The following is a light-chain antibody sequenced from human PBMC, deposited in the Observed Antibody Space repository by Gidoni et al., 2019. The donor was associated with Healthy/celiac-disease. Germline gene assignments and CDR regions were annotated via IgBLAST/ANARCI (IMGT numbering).Light chain of an antibody. V-gene: IGKV3-11*01. CDR3: QQRSNWPRMYT. Sequence: EIALTQSPATLSLSPGERATLSCRASQSVSSYLAWYQQKPGQAPRLLIYDASNRATGIPARFSGSGSGTDFTLTISSLEPEDFAVYYCQQRSNWPRMYTFGQGTKLEIK. CDR1: QSVSSY. CDR2: DAS. J-gene: IGKJ2*01.